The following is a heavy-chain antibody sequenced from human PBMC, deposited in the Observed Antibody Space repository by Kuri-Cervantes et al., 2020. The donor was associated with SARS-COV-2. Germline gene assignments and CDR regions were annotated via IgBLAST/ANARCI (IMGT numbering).Heavy chain of an antibody. CDR2: ISAYNGNT. D-gene: IGHD5-24*01. CDR3: ARDGAEIAVHNWFDP. V-gene: IGHV1-18*01. J-gene: IGHJ5*02. Sequence: ASVKVSCKASGYTFTSYGISWVRQAPGQGLEWMGWISAYNGNTNYAQKLQGRVTMTRDTSISTAYMELSRLRSDDTAVYYCARDGAEIAVHNWFDPWGQGTLVTVSS. CDR1: GYTFTSYG.